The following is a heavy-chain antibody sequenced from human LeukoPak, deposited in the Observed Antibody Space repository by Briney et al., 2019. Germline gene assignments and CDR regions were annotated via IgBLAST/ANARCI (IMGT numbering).Heavy chain of an antibody. V-gene: IGHV4-61*02. Sequence: PSQTLSLTCTVSGGSISSGSYYWSWIRQPAGKGLEWVGRIYTSGSTNYNPSLKSRVTISVDTSKNQFSLKLSSVTAADTAVYYCARYIAAAGTSWFDPWGQGTLVTVSS. CDR2: IYTSGST. CDR3: ARYIAAAGTSWFDP. D-gene: IGHD6-13*01. CDR1: GGSISSGSYY. J-gene: IGHJ5*02.